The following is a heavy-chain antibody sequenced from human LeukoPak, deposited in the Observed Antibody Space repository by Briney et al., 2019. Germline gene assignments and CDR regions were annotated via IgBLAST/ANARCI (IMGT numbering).Heavy chain of an antibody. CDR2: ISGSGGST. V-gene: IGHV3-23*01. CDR3: VKEFGSPYDYVWGSYQNYYYYGMDV. CDR1: GFTFSSYA. J-gene: IGHJ6*02. Sequence: GGSLRLSCAASGFTFSSYAMSWVRQAPGKGLEWVSAISGSGGSTYYADSVKGRFTISRDNSKNTLYLQMNSLRAEDTAVYYCVKEFGSPYDYVWGSYQNYYYYGMDVWGQGTTVTVSS. D-gene: IGHD3-16*02.